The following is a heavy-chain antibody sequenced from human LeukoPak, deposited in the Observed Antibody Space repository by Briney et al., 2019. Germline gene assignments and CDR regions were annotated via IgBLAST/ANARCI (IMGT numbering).Heavy chain of an antibody. J-gene: IGHJ4*02. D-gene: IGHD3-10*01. CDR3: ARGPSVLLWFGEFY. CDR1: GFTFSSNY. Sequence: PGGSLRLSCAASGFTFSSNYMGWVRQAPGKGLEWVSVIYSGGSTYYADSVKGRFTISRDNSKNTLYLQMNSLRAEDTAVYYCARGPSVLLWFGEFYWGQGTLVTVSS. V-gene: IGHV3-53*01. CDR2: IYSGGST.